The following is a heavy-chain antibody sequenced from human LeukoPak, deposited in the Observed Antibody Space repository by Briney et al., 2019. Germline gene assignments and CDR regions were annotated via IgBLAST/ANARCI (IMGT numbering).Heavy chain of an antibody. CDR1: GFTFSVYA. CDR3: AEDSSYYDILTGYSD. V-gene: IGHV3-23*01. D-gene: IGHD3-9*01. J-gene: IGHJ4*02. Sequence: GGPPRLSCAASGFTFSVYAMSCGREAPGKGLEWVSAISGSGGRTYYADSVRGGFTISRDNSKNTLYLQMNSLRAEDAAVYYCAEDSSYYDILTGYSDWGQGTLVTVSS. CDR2: ISGSGGRT.